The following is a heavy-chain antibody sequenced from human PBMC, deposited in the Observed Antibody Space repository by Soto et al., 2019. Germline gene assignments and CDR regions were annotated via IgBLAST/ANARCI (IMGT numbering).Heavy chain of an antibody. J-gene: IGHJ6*02. Sequence: SETLSLTCTVSGGSVSSGSYYWSWIRQPPGKGLEWIGYIYYSGSTNYNPSLKSRVTISVDTSKNQFSLKLSSVTAADTAVYYCARVGWQLMGTPYGMDVWGQGTTVTVSS. CDR1: GGSVSSGSYY. CDR2: IYYSGST. D-gene: IGHD2-8*01. V-gene: IGHV4-61*01. CDR3: ARVGWQLMGTPYGMDV.